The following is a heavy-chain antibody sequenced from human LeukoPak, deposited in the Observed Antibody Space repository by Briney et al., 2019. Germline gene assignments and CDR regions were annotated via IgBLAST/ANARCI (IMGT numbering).Heavy chain of an antibody. CDR1: GFTFSSYG. J-gene: IGHJ6*02. D-gene: IGHD6-19*01. V-gene: IGHV3-33*01. Sequence: GGSLRLSCAASGFTFSSYGMPWVRQAPGKGLEWVAVIWYDGSNKYYADSVKGRFTISRDISKNTLYLQMNSLRAEDTAVYYCARVEHTAVAGIYYYGMDVWGQGTTVTVSS. CDR3: ARVEHTAVAGIYYYGMDV. CDR2: IWYDGSNK.